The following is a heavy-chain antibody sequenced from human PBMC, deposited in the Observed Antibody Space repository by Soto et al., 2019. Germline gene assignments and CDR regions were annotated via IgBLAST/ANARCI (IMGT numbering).Heavy chain of an antibody. V-gene: IGHV3-30-3*01. D-gene: IGHD6-13*01. J-gene: IGHJ4*02. CDR1: GFTVSSYA. Sequence: GGSLGVFSVASGFTVSSYAMHWGRQAPGKGLEWVAVISYDGSNKYYADSVKGRFTISRDNSKNTLYLQMNSLRAEDTAVYYCARDRQYSSSWLDYWGQGTLVTVSS. CDR2: ISYDGSNK. CDR3: ARDRQYSSSWLDY.